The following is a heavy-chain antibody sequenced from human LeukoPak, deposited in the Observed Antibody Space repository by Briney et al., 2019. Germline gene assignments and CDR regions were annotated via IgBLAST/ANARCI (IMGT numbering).Heavy chain of an antibody. CDR2: IKQDGSEK. CDR1: GFTFSSYW. J-gene: IGHJ5*02. Sequence: GGSLRLSCAASGFTFSSYWMSWVRQAPGKGLEWVANIKQDGSEKYYVDSVKGRFTISRDNAKNSLYLQMNSLRAEDTAVYYCAGTGSSWSYNWFDPWGQGTLVTISS. V-gene: IGHV3-7*01. D-gene: IGHD6-13*01. CDR3: AGTGSSWSYNWFDP.